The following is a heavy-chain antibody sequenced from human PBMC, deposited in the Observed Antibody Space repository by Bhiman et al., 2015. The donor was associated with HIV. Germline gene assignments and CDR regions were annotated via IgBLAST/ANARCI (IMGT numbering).Heavy chain of an antibody. CDR3: AKGQGGTYFDS. J-gene: IGHJ4*02. Sequence: EVQLVESGGGLVKPGGSLRLSCAASGFTFSIYSMHWVRQAPGKGLEWVSLISWDGGTTYYADSVKGRFTISRDNSKNSLYLQMNSLRSEDTAFYYCAKGQGGTYFDSWGQGTLVTVSS. V-gene: IGHV3-43D*03. CDR1: GFTFSIYS. CDR2: ISWDGGTT. D-gene: IGHD1-26*01.